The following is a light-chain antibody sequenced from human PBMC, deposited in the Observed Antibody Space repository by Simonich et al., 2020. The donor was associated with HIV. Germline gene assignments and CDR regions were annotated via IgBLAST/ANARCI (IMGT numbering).Light chain of an antibody. CDR1: QSVLYSSNNKNY. CDR2: WAA. CDR3: QHYYTTPLT. Sequence: DIVMTQSPDSLAVSLGERATLTCKSSQSVLYSSNNKNYLAWYQQKPGQPPKLLIYWAATRESGVPDRFSGSGSGTDFTLTISSLQAEDVALYYCQHYYTTPLTFGGGTKVEIK. V-gene: IGKV4-1*01. J-gene: IGKJ4*01.